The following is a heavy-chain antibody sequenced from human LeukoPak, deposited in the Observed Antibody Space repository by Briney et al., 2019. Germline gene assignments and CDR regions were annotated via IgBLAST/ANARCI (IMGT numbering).Heavy chain of an antibody. CDR2: INHSGST. V-gene: IGHV4-34*01. D-gene: IGHD3-10*01. J-gene: IGHJ5*02. CDR1: GGSFSGYY. CDR3: ARGFRYNSGSFNWFDP. Sequence: ASETLSLTCAVHGGSFSGYYWTWIRQPPGKGLEWIGEINHSGSTNYTPSLKSRVTISIDTSKNQFSLKLSSVTAADTAVYYCARGFRYNSGSFNWFDPWGQGTLVTVSS.